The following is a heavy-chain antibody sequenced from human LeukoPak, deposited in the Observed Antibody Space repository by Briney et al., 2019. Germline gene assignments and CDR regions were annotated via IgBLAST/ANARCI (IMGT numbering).Heavy chain of an antibody. CDR1: GFSFSSFG. CDR3: AKDTAAAKYYSDY. V-gene: IGHV3-30*02. J-gene: IGHJ4*02. Sequence: GGSLRLSCAASGFSFSSFGMHWVRQAPGKGLEWVAFVRYDGNNKYYADSVKGRFTISRDNSKSTLYLQMDSLRAEDTAVYYCAKDTAAAKYYSDYGGQGTLVTVSS. CDR2: VRYDGNNK. D-gene: IGHD6-13*01.